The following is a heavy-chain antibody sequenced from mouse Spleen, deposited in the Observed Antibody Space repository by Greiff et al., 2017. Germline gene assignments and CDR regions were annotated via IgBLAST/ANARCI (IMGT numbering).Heavy chain of an antibody. Sequence: EVQGVESGGDLVKPGGSLKLSCAASGFTFSSYGMSWVRQTPDKRLEWVATISSGGSYTYYPDSVKGRFTISRDNAKNTLYLQMSSLKSEDTAMYYCARDDYDGGVFDYWGQGTTLTVSS. D-gene: IGHD2-4*01. CDR1: GFTFSSYG. J-gene: IGHJ2*01. V-gene: IGHV5-6*01. CDR3: ARDDYDGGVFDY. CDR2: ISSGGSYT.